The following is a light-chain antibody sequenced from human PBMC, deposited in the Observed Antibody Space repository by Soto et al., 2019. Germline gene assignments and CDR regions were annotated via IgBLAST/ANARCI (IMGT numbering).Light chain of an antibody. CDR3: AAWDDSLNGHLV. V-gene: IGLV1-44*01. CDR2: SNN. J-gene: IGLJ3*02. Sequence: QSVLTQPPSASGTPGQRVTISCSGSSSNIGSNTVNWYQQLPGTAPKLLVYSNNQRPSGVPDRISGSKSGTSASLAISGLQSEDEAVYYCAAWDDSLNGHLVFGGGTKLTVL. CDR1: SSNIGSNT.